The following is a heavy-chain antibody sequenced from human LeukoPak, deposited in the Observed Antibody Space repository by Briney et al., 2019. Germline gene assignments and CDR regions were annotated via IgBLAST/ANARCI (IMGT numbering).Heavy chain of an antibody. D-gene: IGHD3-9*01. CDR3: ARDLTGVYYYGMDV. CDR2: FYSGGST. J-gene: IGHJ6*02. CDR1: GFTVSSNS. Sequence: GGSLRLSCAASGFTVSSNSMSWVRQAPGKGLEWVSVFYSGGSTYYADSVKGRFTISRDNSKNTLYLQMNSLRAEDTAVYYCARDLTGVYYYGMDVWGQGTTVTVSS. V-gene: IGHV3-53*01.